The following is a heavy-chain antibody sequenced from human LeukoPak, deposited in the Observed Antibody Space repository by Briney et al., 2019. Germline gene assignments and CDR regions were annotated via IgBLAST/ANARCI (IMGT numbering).Heavy chain of an antibody. Sequence: KSSETLSLTCTVSGGSISSYYWSWIRQPPGKGLEWIGYIYYSGSTKYNPSLKSRVTISEDTSKNQFALKLSSVSAADTAVYYCARAGLAVRARGSVDYWGQGTLVTVSS. D-gene: IGHD6-6*01. CDR3: ARAGLAVRARGSVDY. J-gene: IGHJ4*02. V-gene: IGHV4-59*01. CDR2: IYYSGST. CDR1: GGSISSYY.